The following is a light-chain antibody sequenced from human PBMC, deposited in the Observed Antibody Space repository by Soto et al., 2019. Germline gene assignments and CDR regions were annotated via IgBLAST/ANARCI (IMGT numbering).Light chain of an antibody. CDR3: QKYFITPHK. CDR1: QSLLYISNNKNY. J-gene: IGKJ1*01. Sequence: DIVMTQSPDSLAVSLGERATINCKSSQSLLYISNNKNYLAWYQQKPGQPPQLLIYWASTRESGVPDRFSGSGSGTDFTLTISSLQAEDVAVYYCQKYFITPHKFGQGTKVDIK. CDR2: WAS. V-gene: IGKV4-1*01.